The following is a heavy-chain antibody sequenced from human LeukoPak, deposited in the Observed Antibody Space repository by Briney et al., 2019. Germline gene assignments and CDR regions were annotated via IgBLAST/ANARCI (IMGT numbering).Heavy chain of an antibody. CDR1: GGSFSGYY. CDR3: ARGGLGPYYYYYYYMDV. Sequence: PSETLSLTCAVYGGSFSGYYWSWIRQPPGKGLEWIGEISHSGSTNYNPSLKSRVTISVDTSKNQFSLKLSSVTAADTAVYYCARGGLGPYYYYYYYMDVWGKGTTVTVSS. V-gene: IGHV4-34*01. CDR2: ISHSGST. J-gene: IGHJ6*03. D-gene: IGHD3/OR15-3a*01.